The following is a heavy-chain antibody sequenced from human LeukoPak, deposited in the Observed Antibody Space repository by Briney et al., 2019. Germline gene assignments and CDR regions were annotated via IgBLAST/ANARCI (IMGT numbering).Heavy chain of an antibody. CDR3: ASGSGYYYYFDY. Sequence: SETLSLTCTVSGGSISSYYWSWIRQPPGKGLEWGGYIYESGSTTYTPSLKSRVTISVDTSKTRFSLKLSSVTAADTAVYYCASGSGYYYYFDYWGQGTLVTVSS. J-gene: IGHJ4*02. D-gene: IGHD3-3*01. CDR2: IYESGST. CDR1: GGSISSYY. V-gene: IGHV4-59*01.